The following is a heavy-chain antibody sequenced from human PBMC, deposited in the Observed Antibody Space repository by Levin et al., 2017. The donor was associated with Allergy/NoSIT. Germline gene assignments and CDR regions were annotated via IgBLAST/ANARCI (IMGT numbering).Heavy chain of an antibody. CDR1: GGSFSGYY. Sequence: SETLSLTCAVYGGSFSGYYWSWIRQPPGKGLEWIGEINHSGSTNYNPSLKSRVTISVDTSKNQFSLKLSSVTAADTAVYYCARAPKYSSPRIRFDPWGQGTLVTVSS. D-gene: IGHD6-6*01. J-gene: IGHJ5*02. CDR3: ARAPKYSSPRIRFDP. V-gene: IGHV4-34*01. CDR2: INHSGST.